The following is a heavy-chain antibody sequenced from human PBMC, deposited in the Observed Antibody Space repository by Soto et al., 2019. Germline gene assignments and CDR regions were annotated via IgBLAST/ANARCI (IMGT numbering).Heavy chain of an antibody. V-gene: IGHV3-48*02. Sequence: EVQLVESGGGLVQPVGSLRLSCAASGFTFSSYSMNWVRQAPGKGLEWVSYISSSSSTIYYADSVKGRFTISRTNAKTSLYVQLNRLRDEKTAVYYCARVAPGRLPPFAYCGQVTLVTVSS. CDR1: GFTFSSYS. D-gene: IGHD1-26*01. CDR2: ISSSSSTI. J-gene: IGHJ4*02. CDR3: ARVAPGRLPPFAY.